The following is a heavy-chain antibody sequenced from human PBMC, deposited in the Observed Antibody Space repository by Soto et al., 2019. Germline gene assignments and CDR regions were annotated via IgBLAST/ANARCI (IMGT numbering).Heavy chain of an antibody. Sequence: QLQLQESGPGLVKPSETLSLTCTVSGGSISSSSYYWGWIRQPPGKGLEWIGSIYYSGSTYYNPSLKSRVTISVDTSKNQFSLKLSSVTAADTAVYYCARQRSGWQWLVLEWFDPWGQGTLVTVSS. CDR2: IYYSGST. CDR1: GGSISSSSYY. D-gene: IGHD6-19*01. V-gene: IGHV4-39*01. CDR3: ARQRSGWQWLVLEWFDP. J-gene: IGHJ5*02.